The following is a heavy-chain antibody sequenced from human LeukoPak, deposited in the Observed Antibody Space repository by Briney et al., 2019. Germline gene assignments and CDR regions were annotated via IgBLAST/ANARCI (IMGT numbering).Heavy chain of an antibody. D-gene: IGHD6-19*01. CDR1: GFTFSSYG. Sequence: PGGSLRLSCAASGFTFSSYGMHWVRQAPGKGLEWVAVISYDGSNKHYADSVKGRFTISRDNSKNTLYLQMNSLRAEDTAVYYCAKDLVGKWTTKEDYYGMDVWGQGTTVTVSS. V-gene: IGHV3-30*18. CDR2: ISYDGSNK. J-gene: IGHJ6*02. CDR3: AKDLVGKWTTKEDYYGMDV.